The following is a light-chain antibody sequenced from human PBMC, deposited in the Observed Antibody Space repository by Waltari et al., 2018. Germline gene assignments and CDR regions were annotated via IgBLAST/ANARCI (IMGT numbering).Light chain of an antibody. CDR1: QNISPW. Sequence: DIQMTQSPSTLSASVGDRVTITCRASQNISPWLAWHQQKPGKAPRLLIYKTSSLESGVPSRFSGGGSGTEFTLTISCLQPDDFATYYCQHYKNSFRTFGQGTRVEV. CDR3: QHYKNSFRT. CDR2: KTS. J-gene: IGKJ1*01. V-gene: IGKV1-5*03.